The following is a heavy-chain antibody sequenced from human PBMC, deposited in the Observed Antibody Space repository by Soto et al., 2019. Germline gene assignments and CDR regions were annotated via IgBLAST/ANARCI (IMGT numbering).Heavy chain of an antibody. V-gene: IGHV3-33*01. CDR2: IWYDGGNK. J-gene: IGHJ4*02. D-gene: IGHD6-19*01. CDR1: GFNFSSYV. CDR3: ARDGQWLPRDGLRSSYYFDY. Sequence: QVQLVESGGGVVQPGRSLRLSCAASGFNFSSYVMHWVRQAPGKGLEWLAVIWYDGGNKYYADSVKGRFTISRDNSKNTRYLQMNRLSAADSAVYYCARDGQWLPRDGLRSSYYFDYLGQGTLVTVSS.